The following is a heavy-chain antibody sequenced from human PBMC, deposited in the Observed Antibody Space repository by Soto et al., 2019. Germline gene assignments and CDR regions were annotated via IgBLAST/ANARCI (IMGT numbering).Heavy chain of an antibody. J-gene: IGHJ5*02. V-gene: IGHV3-21*01. Sequence: PGGSLRLSCAASGFTFSSYTMNWVRQAPGKGLEWVSSISSSSYIYYGDSVKGRLTISRDNTKNSLYLQMNSLRAEDTAVYYCARDNWFDPWGQGTLVTVSS. CDR1: GFTFSSYT. CDR2: ISSSSYI. CDR3: ARDNWFDP.